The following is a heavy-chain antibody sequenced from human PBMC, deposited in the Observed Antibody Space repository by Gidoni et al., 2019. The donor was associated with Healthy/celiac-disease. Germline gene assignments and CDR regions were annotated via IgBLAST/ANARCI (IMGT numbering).Heavy chain of an antibody. Sequence: EVQLVESGGGLVKPGGSLRLSCAASGFTFSSYSMNWVRQAPGKGLEWVSSISSSSSYIYYADSVKGRFTISRDNAKNSLYLQMNSLRAEDTAVYYCARYGGNGEYYFDYWGQGTLVTVSS. J-gene: IGHJ4*02. CDR2: ISSSSSYI. CDR3: ARYGGNGEYYFDY. D-gene: IGHD2-15*01. CDR1: GFTFSSYS. V-gene: IGHV3-21*01.